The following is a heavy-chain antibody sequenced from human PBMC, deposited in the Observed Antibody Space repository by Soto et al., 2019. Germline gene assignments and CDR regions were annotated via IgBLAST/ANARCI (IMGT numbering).Heavy chain of an antibody. D-gene: IGHD1-26*01. CDR1: GGSISSYY. V-gene: IGHV4-59*08. J-gene: IGHJ5*02. CDR3: ATQEVGGSYVYTFDP. Sequence: SETLSLTCTVSGGSISSYYWSWIRHPPEKGLEWIGYIYYSGSTNYNPSLKSRVTISVDTSKNQFSLKLSSVTAADTAVYYCATQEVGGSYVYTFDPWGQGTLVTVSS. CDR2: IYYSGST.